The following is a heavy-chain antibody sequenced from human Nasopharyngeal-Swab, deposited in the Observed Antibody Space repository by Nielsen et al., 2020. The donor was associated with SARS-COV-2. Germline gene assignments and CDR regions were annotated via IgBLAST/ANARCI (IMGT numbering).Heavy chain of an antibody. V-gene: IGHV2-26*01. J-gene: IGHJ6*02. CDR3: ARIVRYYYGLGSYYNYYYYGMDV. CDR2: IFSNDEK. D-gene: IGHD3-10*01. Sequence: IRQPPGKALEWLAQIFSNDEKSYSTSLKSRLTISKDTTKSQVVLTMTNMDPVDTATYYCARIVRYYYGLGSYYNYYYYGMDVWGQGTTVTVSS.